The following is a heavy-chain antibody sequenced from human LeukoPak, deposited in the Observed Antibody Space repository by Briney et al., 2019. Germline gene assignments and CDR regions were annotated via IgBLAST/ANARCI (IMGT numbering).Heavy chain of an antibody. V-gene: IGHV4-39*01. D-gene: IGHD3-22*01. CDR2: IYYSGGT. CDR1: GGSISSSSYY. CDR3: ARITYYYDSPPD. Sequence: SETLSLTCTVSGGSISSSSYYWGWIRQPPGKGLEWIGSIYYSGGTYYNTALKSRVTMSVDTSNNQFSLKLSSVTAADTAVYYCARITYYYDSPPDWGQGTLVTVSS. J-gene: IGHJ4*02.